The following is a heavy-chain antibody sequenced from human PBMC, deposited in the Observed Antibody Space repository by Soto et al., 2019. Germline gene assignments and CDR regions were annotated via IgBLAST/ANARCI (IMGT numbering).Heavy chain of an antibody. CDR1: GFTFSSYA. CDR3: AKSPSGSYPARFDY. D-gene: IGHD1-26*01. J-gene: IGHJ4*02. CDR2: ISGSGGST. V-gene: IGHV3-23*01. Sequence: PGGSLRLSCAASGFTFSSYAMSWVRQAPGRGLEWVSAISGSGGSTYYADSVKGRFTISRDNSKNTLYVQMNSLRAADTAVYYCAKSPSGSYPARFDYWGQGTLVTVSS.